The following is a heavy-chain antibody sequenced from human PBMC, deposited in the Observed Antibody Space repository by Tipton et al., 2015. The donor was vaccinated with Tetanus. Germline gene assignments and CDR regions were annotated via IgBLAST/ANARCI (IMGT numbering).Heavy chain of an antibody. CDR3: ARALADGGAGFDH. D-gene: IGHD4-23*01. V-gene: IGHV1-69*15. CDR1: GGTFSSYA. Sequence: QSGPEVKKPGSSVKVSCKASGGTFSSYAFSWVRQAPGQGLEWMGTIIPIFATANYAQKFQGRVTITADEPTSTAYMELSRLRSEDAAVYYCARALADGGAGFDHWGQGTLVTVSS. J-gene: IGHJ4*02. CDR2: IIPIFATA.